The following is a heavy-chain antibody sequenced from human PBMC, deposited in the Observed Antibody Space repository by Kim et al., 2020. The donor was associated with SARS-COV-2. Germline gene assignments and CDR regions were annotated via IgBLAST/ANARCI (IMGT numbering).Heavy chain of an antibody. V-gene: IGHV3-23*01. Sequence: STYYAGSVKGRFTISRDNSKNTLYLQMNSLRAEDTAVYYCAKGRLGGMDVWGQGTTVTVSS. CDR2: ST. CDR3: AKGRLGGMDV. J-gene: IGHJ6*02.